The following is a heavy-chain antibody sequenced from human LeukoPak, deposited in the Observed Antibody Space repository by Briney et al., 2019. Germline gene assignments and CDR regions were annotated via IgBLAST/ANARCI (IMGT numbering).Heavy chain of an antibody. Sequence: PSETLSLTCAVYGGSFSDYSWSWIRQPPGKGLEWIGEINHSGSTNYKPSLKSRVTISVDTSKNQFSLKLSSVTAADTAVYYCAREYCSITSCYGYFDYWGQGTLVTVSS. J-gene: IGHJ4*02. CDR3: AREYCSITSCYGYFDY. V-gene: IGHV4-34*01. CDR1: GGSFSDYS. D-gene: IGHD2-2*01. CDR2: INHSGST.